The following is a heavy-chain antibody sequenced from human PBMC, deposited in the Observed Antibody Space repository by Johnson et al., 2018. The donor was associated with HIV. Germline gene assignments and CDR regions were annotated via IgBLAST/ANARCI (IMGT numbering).Heavy chain of an antibody. CDR3: ARDIIAVAGYNAFDI. J-gene: IGHJ3*02. CDR1: GFTFSSYT. D-gene: IGHD6-19*01. Sequence: QVQLVESGGGVVQPGRSLRLSCAASGFTFSSYTMYWVRQAPGKGLEWVAVISYDGSNKYYADSVKGRFTISRDNSKNTLYLQMNSLRAEDTAVYYCARDIIAVAGYNAFDIWGQGTMVTVSS. V-gene: IGHV3-30-3*01. CDR2: ISYDGSNK.